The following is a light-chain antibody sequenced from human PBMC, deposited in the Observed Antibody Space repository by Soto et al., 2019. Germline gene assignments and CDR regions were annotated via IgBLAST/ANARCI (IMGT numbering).Light chain of an antibody. J-gene: IGLJ1*01. CDR1: SSDVGGYNY. Sequence: QSVLTQPPSASGSPGQSVTISCTGTSSDVGGYNYVSWYQQHPGKAPKLMIYEVSKRPSGVPDRFSGSKSGNTASLTVSGLQADDEADYYCSSXXGSNNYVFGTGTKVTVL. CDR2: EVS. CDR3: SSXXGSNNYV. V-gene: IGLV2-8*01.